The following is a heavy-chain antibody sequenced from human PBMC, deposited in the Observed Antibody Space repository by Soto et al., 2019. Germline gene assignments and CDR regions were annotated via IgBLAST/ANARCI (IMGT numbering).Heavy chain of an antibody. J-gene: IGHJ6*03. CDR1: GFTFSNAW. V-gene: IGHV3-15*01. CDR3: TTENSKLPLEWLLSLSYYYYMDV. CDR2: IKSKTDGGTT. D-gene: IGHD3-3*01. Sequence: GGSLRLSCAASGFTFSNAWMSWVRQAPGKGLEWVGRIKSKTDGGTTDYAAPVKGRFTISRDDSKNTLYLQMNSLKTEDTAVYYCTTENSKLPLEWLLSLSYYYYMDVWGKGTTVTVSS.